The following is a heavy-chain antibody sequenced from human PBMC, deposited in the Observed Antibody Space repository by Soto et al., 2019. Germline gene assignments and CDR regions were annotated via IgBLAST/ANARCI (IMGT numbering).Heavy chain of an antibody. CDR2: INADNGNT. Sequence: QVQLVQSGAEVKKPGASVKVSCKASGYTFTSYVMHWVRQAPGQRLKWMGWINADNGNTKYSQKFQGRVTITRDTSATTAYMELSSLRSEDAAVYYCARESSSSRYGGYNWFDPWGQGTLVTVSS. V-gene: IGHV1-3*01. CDR3: ARESSSSRYGGYNWFDP. J-gene: IGHJ5*02. CDR1: GYTFTSYV. D-gene: IGHD6-13*01.